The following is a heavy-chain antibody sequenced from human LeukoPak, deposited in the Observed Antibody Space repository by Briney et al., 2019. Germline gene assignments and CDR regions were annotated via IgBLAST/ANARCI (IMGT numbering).Heavy chain of an antibody. CDR1: GDSVSSNSAA. CDR3: AREEESSGWSFDY. CDR2: TFYRSKWYN. V-gene: IGHV6-1*01. J-gene: IGHJ4*02. Sequence: SQTLSLTCAISGDSVSSNSAAWKWIRQSPSRGLEWLGRTFYRSKWYNDYIVSVKSRININPDTYKNQFSLQQNSVTPEDTAMYYCAREEESSGWSFDYWGQGTLVTVSS. D-gene: IGHD6-19*01.